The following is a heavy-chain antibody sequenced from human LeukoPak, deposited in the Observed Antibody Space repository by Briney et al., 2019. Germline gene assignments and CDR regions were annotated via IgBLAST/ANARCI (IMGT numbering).Heavy chain of an antibody. Sequence: SETLSLTCAVYGGSFSGYYWSWIRQPPGKGLEWIGEINHSGSTNYNPSLKSRVTISVDTSKNHFSLKLSSVTAADTAVYYCARDRSYYYDSSGYYFVARFDPWGQGTLVTVSS. CDR2: INHSGST. D-gene: IGHD3-22*01. V-gene: IGHV4-34*01. CDR1: GGSFSGYY. J-gene: IGHJ5*02. CDR3: ARDRSYYYDSSGYYFVARFDP.